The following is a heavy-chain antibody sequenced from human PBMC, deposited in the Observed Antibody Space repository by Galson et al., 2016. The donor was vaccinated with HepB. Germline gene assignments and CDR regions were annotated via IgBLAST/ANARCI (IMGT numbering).Heavy chain of an antibody. Sequence: SETLSLTCAVSGASINSENWRGWVRQAPGKGLEWIGEMFHSGSTNYNPSLRSRVTISVDKAKNQFSLRLSSVTAAYTAVYYCARAMFIPADPPYFSYSMDLWGQGTLVSVSS. D-gene: IGHD4-11*01. CDR2: MFHSGST. CDR1: GASINSENW. J-gene: IGHJ5*02. CDR3: ARAMFIPADPPYFSYSMDL. V-gene: IGHV4-4*02.